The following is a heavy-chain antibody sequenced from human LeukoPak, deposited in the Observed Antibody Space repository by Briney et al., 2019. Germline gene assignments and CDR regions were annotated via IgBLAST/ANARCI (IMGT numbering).Heavy chain of an antibody. Sequence: PGGSLRVSCAASGFTFSSYSMNWVRQAPGKGLEWVSSISSSSSSIYYAQTVKGRFTISRDNATNSLYLQMNSLRAEDTAVYYCTNGGHSSGWYAFDYWGQGTLVSVSS. CDR3: TNGGHSSGWYAFDY. CDR1: GFTFSSYS. J-gene: IGHJ4*02. CDR2: ISSSSSSI. D-gene: IGHD6-19*01. V-gene: IGHV3-21*01.